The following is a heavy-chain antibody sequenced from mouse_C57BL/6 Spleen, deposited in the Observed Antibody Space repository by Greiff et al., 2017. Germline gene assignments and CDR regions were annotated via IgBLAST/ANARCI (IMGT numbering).Heavy chain of an antibody. CDR1: GYTFTSYR. V-gene: IGHV1-55*01. CDR3: ARYDWVYARAY. D-gene: IGHD2-12*01. CDR2: IYPGSGSI. Sequence: VQLQQPGAELVKPGASVKMSCKASGYTFTSYRITWVKQRPGQGLEWIGYIYPGSGSINYNDKFKSKATLAVDTASSTAYMQLSSLTSEDSAVYYCARYDWVYARAYWGQGTLVTVSA. J-gene: IGHJ3*01.